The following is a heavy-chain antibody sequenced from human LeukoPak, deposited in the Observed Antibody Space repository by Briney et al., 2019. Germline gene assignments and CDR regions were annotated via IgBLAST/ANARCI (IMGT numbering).Heavy chain of an antibody. CDR3: ARPLVAGTGSYYFDY. Sequence: SVKVSCKASGGTFSSYAISWVRQAPGQGLEWMGRIIPILGIANYAQKFQGRVTTTADKSTSTAYMELSSLRSEDTAVYYCARPLVAGTGSYYFDYWGQGTLVTVSS. D-gene: IGHD6-19*01. CDR1: GGTFSSYA. CDR2: IIPILGIA. V-gene: IGHV1-69*04. J-gene: IGHJ4*02.